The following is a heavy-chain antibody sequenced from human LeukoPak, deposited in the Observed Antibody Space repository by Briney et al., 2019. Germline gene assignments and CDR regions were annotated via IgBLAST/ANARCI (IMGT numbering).Heavy chain of an antibody. CDR1: GFTFSSYA. Sequence: GGSLRLSCAASGFTFSSYAMHWVRQAPGKGLEWVTVISYDGSNKYYADSVKGRFTISRDNSKNTLYLQMNSLRAEDTAVYYCARERGYSYGYDAFDIWGQGTMVTVSS. CDR3: ARERGYSYGYDAFDI. CDR2: ISYDGSNK. V-gene: IGHV3-30-3*01. D-gene: IGHD5-18*01. J-gene: IGHJ3*02.